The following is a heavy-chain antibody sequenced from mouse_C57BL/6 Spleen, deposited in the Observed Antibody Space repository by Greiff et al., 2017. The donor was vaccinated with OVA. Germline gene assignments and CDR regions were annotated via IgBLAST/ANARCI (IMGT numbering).Heavy chain of an antibody. CDR1: GFTFSDYY. Sequence: EVKLEESEGGLVQPGSSMKLSCTASGFTFSDYYMAWVRQVPEKGLEWVANINYDGSSTYYLDSLKSRFIISRDNAKNILYLQMSSLKSEDTATYYCAREGSYYGNYDWYFDVWGTGTTVTVSS. CDR2: INYDGSST. CDR3: AREGSYYGNYDWYFDV. D-gene: IGHD2-10*01. V-gene: IGHV5-16*01. J-gene: IGHJ1*03.